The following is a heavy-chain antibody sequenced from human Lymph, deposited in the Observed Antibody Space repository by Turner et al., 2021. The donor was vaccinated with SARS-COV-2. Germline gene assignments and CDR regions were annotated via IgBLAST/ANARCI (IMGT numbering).Heavy chain of an antibody. CDR1: RGTFSSYA. J-gene: IGHJ5*02. CDR2: IIPIIAIA. CDR3: ARDSPYCSSTSYYDP. D-gene: IGHD2-2*01. V-gene: IGHV1-69*10. Sequence: VKLVPSGAEVKQPRSSVKVSCKASRGTFSSYAITCVRQAPGQGPEWIGGIIPIIAIANYAQKFQGRVTITSDKTTSSAYMELSSLRSEDMAEYDCARDSPYCSSTSYYDPWGQGTLVTVSS.